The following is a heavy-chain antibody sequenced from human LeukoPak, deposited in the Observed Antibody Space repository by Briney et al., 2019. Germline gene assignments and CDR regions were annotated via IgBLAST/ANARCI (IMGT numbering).Heavy chain of an antibody. CDR1: GYTFDTYD. V-gene: IGHV1-18*01. CDR3: ATLRESTAGNYFDY. Sequence: ASVVVAGKASGYTFDTYDISWVRRAPGQGLGWMGCISVYNGKVISAQHSQRRVTITTDTSTSTAYLVPRIQRPEDSALYFCATLRESTAGNYFDYWGQGTLLTVSS. D-gene: IGHD3-10*01. CDR2: ISVYNGKV. J-gene: IGHJ4*02.